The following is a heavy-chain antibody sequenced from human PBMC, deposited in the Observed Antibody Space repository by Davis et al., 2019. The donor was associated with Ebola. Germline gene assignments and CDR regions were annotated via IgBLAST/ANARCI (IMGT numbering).Heavy chain of an antibody. V-gene: IGHV1-69*04. CDR2: IIPILGIA. D-gene: IGHD3-16*02. J-gene: IGHJ4*02. CDR3: ARAGGNSYSYSYDS. CDR1: GGTFSSYA. Sequence: AASVKVSCKASGGTFSSYAISWVRQAPGQGLEWMGRIIPILGIANYAQKFQGRVTITRDTSASTAYMELRSLRFEDTALYYCARAGGNSYSYSYDSWGQGTLVTVSS.